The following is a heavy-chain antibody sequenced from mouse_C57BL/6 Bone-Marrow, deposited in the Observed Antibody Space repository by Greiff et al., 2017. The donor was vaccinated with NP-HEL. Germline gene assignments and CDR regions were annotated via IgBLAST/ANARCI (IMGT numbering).Heavy chain of an antibody. CDR3: ARERGYYYGSSYGYFDY. D-gene: IGHD1-1*01. CDR1: GYAFSSYW. V-gene: IGHV1-80*01. J-gene: IGHJ2*01. CDR2: IYPGDGDT. Sequence: QVQLKESGAELVKPGASVKISCKASGYAFSSYWMNWVKQRPGKGLEWIGQIYPGDGDTNYNGKFKGKATLTADKPSSTSYMQLSSLTSEYSAVYFCARERGYYYGSSYGYFDYWGQGTPLTVSS.